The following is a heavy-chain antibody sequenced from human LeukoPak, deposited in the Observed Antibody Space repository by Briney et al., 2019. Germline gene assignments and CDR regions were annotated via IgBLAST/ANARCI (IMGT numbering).Heavy chain of an antibody. D-gene: IGHD4-17*01. V-gene: IGHV4-34*01. J-gene: IGHJ5*02. Sequence: PSETLSLTCAVYGGSFSGYYWSWIRQPPGKGLEWIGEINHSGSTNYNPSLKSRLTISVDTSKNQFSLNLSSVTAADKGVYYCASRVYGDYGGDNWFDPWGQGTLVTVSS. CDR1: GGSFSGYY. CDR2: INHSGST. CDR3: ASRVYGDYGGDNWFDP.